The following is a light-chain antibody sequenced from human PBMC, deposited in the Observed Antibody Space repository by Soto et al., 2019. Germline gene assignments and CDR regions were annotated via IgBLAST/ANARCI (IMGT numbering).Light chain of an antibody. CDR3: DSYTSSSSYA. V-gene: IGLV2-14*01. CDR1: GSDVGAYRY. J-gene: IGLJ1*01. CDR2: DVS. Sequence: ALTQPASVSGSPGQSITISCTGTGSDVGAYRYVSWYQQHPGQAPKLIIYDVSNRPSGVSDRFSGSKSGYTASLTISGLQSEDEADYYCDSYTSSSSYAFGTGTKVTVL.